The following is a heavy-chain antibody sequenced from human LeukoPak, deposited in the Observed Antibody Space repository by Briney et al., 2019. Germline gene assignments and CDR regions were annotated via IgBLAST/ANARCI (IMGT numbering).Heavy chain of an antibody. D-gene: IGHD2-15*01. J-gene: IGHJ2*01. Sequence: SETLSLTCTVSGGSINDTGCYWGWVRQPPGKGLEWIGSIYYTGDTYYSPSLKSRVTMSVDTSKSQFSLKLTSVTAADTAVYYCARHKDYWYFDLWGRGTLVTVSS. V-gene: IGHV4-39*01. CDR1: GGSINDTGCY. CDR3: ARHKDYWYFDL. CDR2: IYYTGDT.